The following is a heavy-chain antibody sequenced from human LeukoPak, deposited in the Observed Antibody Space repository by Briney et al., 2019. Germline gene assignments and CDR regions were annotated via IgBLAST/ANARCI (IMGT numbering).Heavy chain of an antibody. CDR1: GASVSSYY. Sequence: SETLSLTCTVSGASVSSYYWSWIRQPPGKGQEWIGYFSYSGSTNYNPSLKSRVTISVETSKNQFSLNLSSVTAADTAVYYCARGPLDSGYTYFDYWGQGTLVSVAS. V-gene: IGHV4-59*02. J-gene: IGHJ4*02. CDR2: FSYSGST. CDR3: ARGPLDSGYTYFDY. D-gene: IGHD5-12*01.